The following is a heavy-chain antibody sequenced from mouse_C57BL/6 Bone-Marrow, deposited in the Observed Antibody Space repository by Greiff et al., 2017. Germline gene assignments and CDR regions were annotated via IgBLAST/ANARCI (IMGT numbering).Heavy chain of an antibody. Sequence: VQLQQPGAELVMPGASVKLSCKASGYTFTSYWMHWVKQRPGQGLEWIGEIDPSDSYTNYNQKFKGKSTLTVDKSSSTAYMQLSSLTSEDSAVYCCARGETGTNCVYGGQGTTLTVSS. D-gene: IGHD4-1*01. CDR3: ARGETGTNCVY. CDR2: IDPSDSYT. CDR1: GYTFTSYW. J-gene: IGHJ2*01. V-gene: IGHV1-69*01.